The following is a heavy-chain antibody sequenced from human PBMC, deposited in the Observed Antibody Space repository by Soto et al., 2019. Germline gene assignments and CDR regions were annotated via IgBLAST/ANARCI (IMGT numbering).Heavy chain of an antibody. D-gene: IGHD5-18*01. CDR2: ITATGSTT. V-gene: IGHV3-23*01. CDR3: AKNSDIYGPYFFDY. CDR1: GFTFSNYA. Sequence: EVQLWESGGGLEQPGGSLRLSCAASGFTFSNYAMSWVRQAPGKGLEWVASITATGSTTFYADSLKGRFTISRDNSKNTLYLQLNLLRAEDTAVYYCAKNSDIYGPYFFDYWGQGSLVTVSS. J-gene: IGHJ4*02.